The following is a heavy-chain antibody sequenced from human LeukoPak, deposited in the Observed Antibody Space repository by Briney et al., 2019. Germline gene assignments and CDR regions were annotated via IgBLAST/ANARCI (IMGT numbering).Heavy chain of an antibody. CDR2: ISAYNGNT. J-gene: IGHJ4*02. CDR3: ARDSATMIVVVSPFDY. CDR1: GYTFTSYG. D-gene: IGHD3-22*01. V-gene: IGHV1-18*01. Sequence: ASVNVSCKASGYTFTSYGISWVRQAPGRGLEWMGWISAYNGNTNYAQKLQGRVTMTTDTSTSTAYMELRSLRSDDTAVYYCARDSATMIVVVSPFDYWGQGTLVTVSS.